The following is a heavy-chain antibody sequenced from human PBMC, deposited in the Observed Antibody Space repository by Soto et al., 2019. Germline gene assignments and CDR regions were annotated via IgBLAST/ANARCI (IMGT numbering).Heavy chain of an antibody. V-gene: IGHV4-4*02. CDR1: GGSISSSNY. D-gene: IGHD1-26*01. J-gene: IGHJ6*02. CDR2: IYHSGST. CDR3: ARVSGSYYYGMDV. Sequence: SETLSRTCPVSGGSISSSNYSRWVRQPPGKGLEWIGEIYHSGSTNYNPSLKSRVTISVDKSKNQFSLKLSSVTAADTAVYYCARVSGSYYYGMDVWGQGTTVT.